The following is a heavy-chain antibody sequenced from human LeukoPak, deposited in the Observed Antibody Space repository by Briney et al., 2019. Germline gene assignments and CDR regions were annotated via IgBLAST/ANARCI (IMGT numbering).Heavy chain of an antibody. V-gene: IGHV1-69*13. CDR3: ARGLLWFGPKYNWFDP. CDR2: IIPIFGTA. Sequence: SVKVSCKASGGTFSSYAISWVRQAPGQGLEWMGGIIPIFGTANYAQKFQGRVTSTADESTSTAYMELSSLRSEDTAVYYCARGLLWFGPKYNWFDPWGQGTLVTVSS. D-gene: IGHD3-10*01. CDR1: GGTFSSYA. J-gene: IGHJ5*02.